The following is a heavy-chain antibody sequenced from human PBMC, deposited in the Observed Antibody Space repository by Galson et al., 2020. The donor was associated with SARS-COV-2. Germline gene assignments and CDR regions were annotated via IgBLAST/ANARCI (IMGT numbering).Heavy chain of an antibody. Sequence: GGSLRLSCAASGFTFSDFPMHWVRQAPGQGLDWVSFISHDGSDKFYADSVKGRFTISRDNSKNTVFLQMTSLRPEDTAIYYCAREGPTLSGTTRAFDIWGQGTMVTVS. J-gene: IGHJ3*02. V-gene: IGHV3-30*01. CDR1: GFTFSDFP. CDR2: ISHDGSDK. CDR3: AREGPTLSGTTRAFDI. D-gene: IGHD1-7*01.